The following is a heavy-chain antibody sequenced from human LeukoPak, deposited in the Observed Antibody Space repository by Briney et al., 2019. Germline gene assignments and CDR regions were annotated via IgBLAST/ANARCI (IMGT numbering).Heavy chain of an antibody. J-gene: IGHJ2*01. CDR2: ISAYNGNT. Sequence: ASVKVSCKASDYTFTSYGISWVRQAPGQGLEWMGWISAYNGNTNYAQKLQGRVTMTTDTSTSTAYMELRSLRSDDTAVYYCARAVVLPAAAYYDSSGYYYAGYFDLWGRGTLVTVSS. CDR1: DYTFTSYG. CDR3: ARAVVLPAAAYYDSSGYYYAGYFDL. V-gene: IGHV1-18*01. D-gene: IGHD3-22*01.